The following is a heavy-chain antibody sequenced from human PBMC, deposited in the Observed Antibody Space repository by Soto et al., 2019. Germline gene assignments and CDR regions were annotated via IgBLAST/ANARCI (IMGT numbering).Heavy chain of an antibody. CDR2: IYPVDSDT. Sequence: GESLKISCQVSGYTFTDYWIAWVRQTPGKGLEWMGIIYPVDSDTIYNPSFQSHVTISADKSISAAFLQWSSLKASDTAMYYCAIPSRIEDNWVDDAFDIWGQGTMVTVSS. J-gene: IGHJ3*02. CDR1: GYTFTDYW. CDR3: AIPSRIEDNWVDDAFDI. D-gene: IGHD1-1*01. V-gene: IGHV5-51*01.